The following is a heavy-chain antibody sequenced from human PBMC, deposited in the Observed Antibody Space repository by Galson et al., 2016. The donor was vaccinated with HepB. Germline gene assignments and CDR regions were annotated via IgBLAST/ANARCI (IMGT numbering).Heavy chain of an antibody. Sequence: TLSLTCTVSGASISSGRYYWSWIRQRPGRGLEWIGYIYYSGTTYYNPSLESRITITVATSRNQFSLKLTSVTAADTAVYFCARNTDYNYFDPWGQGTQVTVSS. CDR2: IYYSGTT. CDR3: ARNTDYNYFDP. CDR1: GASISSGRYY. J-gene: IGHJ5*02. V-gene: IGHV4-31*03. D-gene: IGHD5-18*01.